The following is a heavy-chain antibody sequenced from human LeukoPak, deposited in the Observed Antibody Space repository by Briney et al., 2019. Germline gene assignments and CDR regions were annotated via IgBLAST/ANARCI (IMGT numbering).Heavy chain of an antibody. V-gene: IGHV3-30*02. D-gene: IGHD3-10*01. Sequence: PGGSLRLSCAASGFTFSSYGMHWVRQAPGKGLEWVALIRYDGSNKYYADSVKGRFTISRDNSKNTLYLQMNSLRAEDTAVYYCAKDRGSSGSYYTFDYWVQGTLVTVSS. CDR3: AKDRGSSGSYYTFDY. CDR2: IRYDGSNK. J-gene: IGHJ4*02. CDR1: GFTFSSYG.